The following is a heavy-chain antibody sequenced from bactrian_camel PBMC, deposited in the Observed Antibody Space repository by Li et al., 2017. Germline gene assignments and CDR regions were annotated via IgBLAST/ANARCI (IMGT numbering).Heavy chain of an antibody. CDR3: AADLYRYCSSGFPENEYNY. Sequence: HVQLVESGGGSVQAGGSLRLSCATSGASVRVWCMGWFRQAPGEEREGVAGIDNEGRTTYADSVQGRFTISKDNDKNTLYLQMNSLKPEDTAMYYCAADLYRYCSSGFPENEYNYWGQGTQVTVS. D-gene: IGHD3*01. CDR1: GASVRVWC. CDR2: IDNEGRT. J-gene: IGHJ4*01. V-gene: IGHV3S53*01.